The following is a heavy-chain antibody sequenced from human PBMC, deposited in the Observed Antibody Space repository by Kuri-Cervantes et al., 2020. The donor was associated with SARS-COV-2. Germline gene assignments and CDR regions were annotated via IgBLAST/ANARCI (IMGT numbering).Heavy chain of an antibody. CDR2: ISHDGSNV. Sequence: GGSLRLSCAASGFSFKNYAMYWVRQAPDKGLEWAAIISHDGSNVFYADSVKGRFTISRDNSKNTLYLQMNSLRAEDTAVYYCAREIVGGFDYWGQGTLVTVSS. CDR3: AREIVGGFDY. CDR1: GFSFKNYA. J-gene: IGHJ4*02. D-gene: IGHD1-26*01. V-gene: IGHV3-30-3*01.